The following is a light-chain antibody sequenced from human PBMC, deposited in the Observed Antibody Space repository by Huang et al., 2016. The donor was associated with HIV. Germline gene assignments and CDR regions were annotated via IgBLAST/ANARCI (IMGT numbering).Light chain of an antibody. V-gene: IGKV3-15*01. CDR1: QNIGDN. J-gene: IGKJ3*01. Sequence: EIVMTQSPATLSVSPGERATLSCRASQNIGDNVTWYQHKPGIPPRFSGSGSGTEFTLTISGLESEDFAVYYCQQFNNWPPRFTFGPGTTVDVK. CDR3: QQFNNWPPRFT.